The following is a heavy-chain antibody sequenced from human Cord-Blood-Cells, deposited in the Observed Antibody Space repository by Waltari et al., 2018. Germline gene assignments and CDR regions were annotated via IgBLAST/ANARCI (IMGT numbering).Heavy chain of an antibody. CDR3: ARAGYYYYYYMDV. CDR1: GYTFPGYY. Sequence: QVELVQSGAEGTKPGASGRVSCKASGYTFPGYYMHWVRQAPGQGLEWMGWINPNSGGTNYAQKFQGRVTMTRDTSISTAYMELSRLRSDDTAVYYCARAGYYYYYYMDVWGKGTTVTVSS. V-gene: IGHV1-2*02. CDR2: INPNSGGT. J-gene: IGHJ6*03.